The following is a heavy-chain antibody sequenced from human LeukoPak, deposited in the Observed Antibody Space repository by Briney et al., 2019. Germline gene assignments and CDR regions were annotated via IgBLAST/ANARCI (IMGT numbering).Heavy chain of an antibody. V-gene: IGHV3-30*02. CDR3: ACDYGGNSGVDY. CDR1: GFTFSSYG. D-gene: IGHD4-23*01. CDR2: IWFDGSDK. J-gene: IGHJ4*02. Sequence: GGSLRLSCPASGFTFSSYGMHWVRQAPGKGLEWVTFIWFDGSDKYYADSVKGRFTISRDNSKNTPYLQMNSLRAEDTAVYYCACDYGGNSGVDYWGQGTLVTVSS.